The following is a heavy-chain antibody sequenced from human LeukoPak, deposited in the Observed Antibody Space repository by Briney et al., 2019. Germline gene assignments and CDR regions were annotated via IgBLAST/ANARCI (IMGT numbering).Heavy chain of an antibody. V-gene: IGHV4-34*01. CDR1: GGSFSGYY. D-gene: IGHD1-1*01. Sequence: PSETLSLTCAVYGGSFSGYYWSWIRQPPGKGLEWIGEIDHSGSTNYNPSLKSRVTISVDTSKNQFSLKLSSVTAADTAVYYCGREGTGSDGYYFDYWGQGTLVTVSS. J-gene: IGHJ4*02. CDR3: GREGTGSDGYYFDY. CDR2: IDHSGST.